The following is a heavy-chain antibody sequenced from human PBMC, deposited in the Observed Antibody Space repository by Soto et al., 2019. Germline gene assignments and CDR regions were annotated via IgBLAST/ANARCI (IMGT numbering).Heavy chain of an antibody. CDR3: ARAWTATAGWANWFDL. V-gene: IGHV4-31*03. J-gene: IGHJ5*02. CDR1: GGSITGGGYY. CDR2: IHYSGTT. Sequence: QVQLQESGPGLVEPSQTLSLTCTVSGGSITGGGYYWSLIRQHPGKGLEWIGYIHYSGTTYYNPSLTSRLTISVDTSKTQFSLALSSVTAADTAVYYCARAWTATAGWANWFDLWGQGTLVTVSS. D-gene: IGHD6-13*01.